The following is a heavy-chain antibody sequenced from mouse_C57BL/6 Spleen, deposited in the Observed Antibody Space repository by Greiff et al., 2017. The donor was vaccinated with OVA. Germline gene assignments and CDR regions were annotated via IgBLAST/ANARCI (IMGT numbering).Heavy chain of an antibody. CDR3: ARSPLYGSSYVWFAY. CDR1: GYTFTSYW. Sequence: VKLQQPGAELVKPGASVKMSCKASGYTFTSYWITWVKQRPGQGLEWIGDIYPGSGSTNYNEKFKSKATLTVDTSSSTAYMQLSSLTSEDSAVYYCARSPLYGSSYVWFAYWGQGTLVTVSA. CDR2: IYPGSGST. J-gene: IGHJ3*01. V-gene: IGHV1-55*01. D-gene: IGHD1-1*01.